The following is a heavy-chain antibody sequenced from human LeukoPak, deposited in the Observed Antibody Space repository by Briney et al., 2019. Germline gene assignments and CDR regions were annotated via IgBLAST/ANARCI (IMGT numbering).Heavy chain of an antibody. J-gene: IGHJ4*02. Sequence: ASVKASCKASGYTFTSYGISWVRQAPGQGLEWMGWISAYNGNTNYAQKLQGRVTMTTDTSTSTAYMELRSLRSDDTAVYYCARDSYYDFWSGYYTANLFDYWGQGTLVTVSS. D-gene: IGHD3-3*01. CDR3: ARDSYYDFWSGYYTANLFDY. CDR1: GYTFTSYG. CDR2: ISAYNGNT. V-gene: IGHV1-18*01.